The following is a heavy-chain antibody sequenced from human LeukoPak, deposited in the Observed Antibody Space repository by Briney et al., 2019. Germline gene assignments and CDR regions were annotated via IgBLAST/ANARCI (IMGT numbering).Heavy chain of an antibody. CDR2: ISPNSGGR. J-gene: IGHJ4*02. V-gene: IGHV1-2*02. D-gene: IGHD4-17*01. CDR1: GYTFTGYY. Sequence: ASVKVSCKASGYTFTGYYIHWVRQAPGQGLEWMGWISPNSGGRSYAQKFQGRVTMTRDTSVSTAHMELSNVRSDDTAVYYCARGTTVTTPFDYWGQGTLVTVSS. CDR3: ARGTTVTTPFDY.